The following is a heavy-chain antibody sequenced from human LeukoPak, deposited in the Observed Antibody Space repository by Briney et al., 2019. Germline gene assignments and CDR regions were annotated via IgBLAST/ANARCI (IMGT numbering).Heavy chain of an antibody. CDR2: INADDGNT. J-gene: IGHJ4*02. CDR3: ARGPPGTMVRGVPDELDY. V-gene: IGHV1-3*01. D-gene: IGHD3-10*01. CDR1: GYTFTTYA. Sequence: GASVKVSCKTSGYTFTTYAIHWVRQAPGQRLEWMGLINADDGNTRYSQRFQGRVTITRDTSANTAYMELSSLRFEDTAVYYCARGPPGTMVRGVPDELDYWGQGTLVTVSS.